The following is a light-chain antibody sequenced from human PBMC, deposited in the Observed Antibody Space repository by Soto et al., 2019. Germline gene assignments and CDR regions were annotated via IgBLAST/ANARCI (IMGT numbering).Light chain of an antibody. CDR3: QQYGSPPLYT. Sequence: ESVLTQSPGTLSLSPGERATLSCRASQSVSSRDLAWYQQKPGQAPRLLIYGTSTRDTGIPDRFSGSGSGTDFTLTISRLEPEDFAVYCCQQYGSPPLYTFGQGTKLEIK. CDR2: GTS. J-gene: IGKJ2*01. V-gene: IGKV3-20*01. CDR1: QSVSSRD.